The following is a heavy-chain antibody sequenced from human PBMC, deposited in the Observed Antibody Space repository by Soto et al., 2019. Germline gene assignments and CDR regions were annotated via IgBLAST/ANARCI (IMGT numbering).Heavy chain of an antibody. CDR1: GFTFSSYS. D-gene: IGHD5-12*01. CDR2: ISSSGSYI. CDR3: ARAIVATSVGDY. V-gene: IGHV3-21*01. Sequence: VGSLRLSCAASGFTFSSYSMNWVRQAPGKGLEWVSSISSSGSYIYYADSVKGRFTISRDNAKNSLYLQMNSLRAEDTAVYYCARAIVATSVGDYWGQGTLVTVSS. J-gene: IGHJ4*02.